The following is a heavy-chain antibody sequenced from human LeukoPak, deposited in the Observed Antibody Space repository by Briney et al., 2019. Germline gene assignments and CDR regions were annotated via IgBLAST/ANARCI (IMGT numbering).Heavy chain of an antibody. CDR3: ARERITPCWSDP. J-gene: IGHJ5*02. CDR1: GGTFSSYA. V-gene: IGHV1-46*01. Sequence: ASVTVSCKASGGTFSSYAISWVRQAPGQGLEWMGIINPSGGSTSYAQKFQGRVTMTRDTSTSTVYMELSSLRSEDTAVYYCARERITPCWSDPWGQGTLVTVSS. D-gene: IGHD1-14*01. CDR2: INPSGGST.